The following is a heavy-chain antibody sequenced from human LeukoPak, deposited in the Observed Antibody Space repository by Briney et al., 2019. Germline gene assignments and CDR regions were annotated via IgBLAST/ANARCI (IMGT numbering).Heavy chain of an antibody. CDR2: ISLTGET. J-gene: IGHJ4*02. CDR1: GGSISSGGYY. CDR3: SRESGAFCPFGY. Sequence: SQTLSLTCTVSGGSISSGGYYWSWVRQPPGQGLEWIGEISLTGETNYNPSLNGRVTMSLDKSRNQLSLKLTSVTAADTAIYYCSRESGAFCPFGYWGQGTLVIVPP. D-gene: IGHD1-26*01. V-gene: IGHV4-30-4*01.